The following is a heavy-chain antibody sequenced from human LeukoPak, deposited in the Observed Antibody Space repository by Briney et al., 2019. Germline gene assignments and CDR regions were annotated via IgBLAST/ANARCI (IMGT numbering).Heavy chain of an antibody. CDR2: IKEDGSEK. D-gene: IGHD6-19*01. V-gene: IGHV3-7*01. Sequence: GGSLRLSCAASGFIFSKYSMHWVRQAPGKGLEWVANIKEDGSEKYYVDSVKGRLTISRDTAKSSLYLQMNSLRAEDTAVYYCARLRAGDYFDYWGQGTLVTVSS. J-gene: IGHJ4*02. CDR3: ARLRAGDYFDY. CDR1: GFIFSKYS.